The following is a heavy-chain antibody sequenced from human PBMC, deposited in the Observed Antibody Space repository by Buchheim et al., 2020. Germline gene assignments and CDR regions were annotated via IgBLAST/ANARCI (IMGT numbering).Heavy chain of an antibody. CDR2: IIPILGIA. CDR3: ASPHCSSTSCYETGYYGMDV. D-gene: IGHD2-2*01. V-gene: IGHV1-69*02. Sequence: QVQLVQSGAEVKKPGSSVKVSCKASGGTFSSYTISWVRQAPGQGLEWMGRIIPILGIANYAQKFQGRVTITADKSTSTASMELSSLRSEDTAVYYCASPHCSSTSCYETGYYGMDVWGQGTT. CDR1: GGTFSSYT. J-gene: IGHJ6*02.